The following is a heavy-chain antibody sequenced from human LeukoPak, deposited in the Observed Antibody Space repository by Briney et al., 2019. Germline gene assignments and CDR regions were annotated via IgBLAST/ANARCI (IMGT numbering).Heavy chain of an antibody. V-gene: IGHV4-4*07. J-gene: IGHJ5*02. CDR2: IYTSGST. Sequence: SETLSLTCTVSGGSISSYYWSWIRQPAGKGLEWVGRIYTSGSTNYNPSLKSRVTMSVDTSKNQFSLKLSSVTAADTAVYYCARGYSNSGSYVGWFDPWGQGTLVTGSS. CDR1: GGSISSYY. CDR3: ARGYSNSGSYVGWFDP. D-gene: IGHD1-26*01.